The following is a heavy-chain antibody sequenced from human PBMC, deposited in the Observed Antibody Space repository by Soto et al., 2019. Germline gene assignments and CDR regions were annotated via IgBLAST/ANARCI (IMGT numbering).Heavy chain of an antibody. J-gene: IGHJ6*02. CDR3: AREDSYGWSGESLDV. V-gene: IGHV4-34*01. D-gene: IGHD6-19*01. CDR2: LDQSGGT. CDR1: CGPLRGPS. Sequence: VPLTQVGAGVPKASGTLSLTCAGVCGPLRGPSWDWVCQSPGKGLEWIGELDQSGGTNYNPSLKSRAIISDDTSKNQFSLTLTSVTAADTAVYYCAREDSYGWSGESLDVWGQGTTVTVSS.